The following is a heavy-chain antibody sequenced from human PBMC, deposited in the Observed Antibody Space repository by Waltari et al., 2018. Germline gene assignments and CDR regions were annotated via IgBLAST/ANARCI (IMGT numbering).Heavy chain of an antibody. Sequence: QVQLVQSGAEVKKPGSSVKVSCKASGGTFSSYAISWVRQAPGQGLEWMGGIIPNLGIANYEQKCQGRVTITADESPSTAYMGLSSLRSEDTAVYYCARGSIAARPDYYYYYMDVWGKGTTVTVSS. D-gene: IGHD6-6*01. J-gene: IGHJ6*03. V-gene: IGHV1-69*04. CDR1: GGTFSSYA. CDR3: ARGSIAARPDYYYYYMDV. CDR2: IIPNLGIA.